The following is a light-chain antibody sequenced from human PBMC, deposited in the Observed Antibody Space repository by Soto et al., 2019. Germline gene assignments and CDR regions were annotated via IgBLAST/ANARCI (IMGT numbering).Light chain of an antibody. Sequence: QSVLTQPASVSGSPGRSITISCTGTSSDVGGYNYVSWCQQHPGKAPKLIIFEVSYRPSGISNRFSASKSGDTASLTISGLQADDETDYYCCSYTDSRTHIFGSGTKVTVL. CDR3: CSYTDSRTHI. V-gene: IGLV2-14*01. CDR1: SSDVGGYNY. CDR2: EVS. J-gene: IGLJ1*01.